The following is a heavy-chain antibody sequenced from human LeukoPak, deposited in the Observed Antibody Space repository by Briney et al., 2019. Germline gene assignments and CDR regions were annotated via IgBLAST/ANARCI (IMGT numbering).Heavy chain of an antibody. CDR1: GGSVSSGSYY. CDR2: IYYSGST. J-gene: IGHJ4*02. Sequence: SETLSLTCTVSGGSVSSGSYYWSWIRQPPGKGLEWVGYIYYSGSTNYNPSLKSRVTISVDTSKNQFSLKLSSVTAADTAVYYCARGLWFGELLYDWGQGTLVTVSS. CDR3: ARGLWFGELLYD. V-gene: IGHV4-61*01. D-gene: IGHD3-10*01.